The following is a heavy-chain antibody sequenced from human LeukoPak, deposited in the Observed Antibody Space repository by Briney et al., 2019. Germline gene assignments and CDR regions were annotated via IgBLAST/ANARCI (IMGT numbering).Heavy chain of an antibody. D-gene: IGHD5-18*01. V-gene: IGHV3-23*01. CDR1: GFTFGSHA. Sequence: GGSLRLSCAASGFTFGSHAMYWVRQAPGKGLEWVAGIFGSGGSPHYADSVKGRFTISRDNSRNTVYLQINSLRADAAPVYYCGKTTVGYSSGQKPAWPVDYWGQGTLVTVSS. J-gene: IGHJ4*02. CDR2: IFGSGGSP. CDR3: GKTTVGYSSGQKPAWPVDY.